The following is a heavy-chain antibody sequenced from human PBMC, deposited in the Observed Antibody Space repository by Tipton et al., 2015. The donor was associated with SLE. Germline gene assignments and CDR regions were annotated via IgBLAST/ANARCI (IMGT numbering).Heavy chain of an antibody. CDR1: ISITSSNW. J-gene: IGHJ4*02. CDR3: VRDHGGWVPFFDY. CDR2: IYYSGST. D-gene: IGHD1-1*01. Sequence: TLSLTCAVSISITSSNWWSWVRQPPGKGLEWIGEIYYSGSTNYNPSLKSRVSVSVDTSKNQFSLKLSSVTAADTAVYYCVRDHGGWVPFFDYWGQGILVTVSS. V-gene: IGHV4-4*02.